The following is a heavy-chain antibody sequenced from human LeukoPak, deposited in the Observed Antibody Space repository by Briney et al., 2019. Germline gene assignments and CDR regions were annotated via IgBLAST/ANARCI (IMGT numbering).Heavy chain of an antibody. J-gene: IGHJ4*02. D-gene: IGHD4/OR15-4a*01. CDR2: INDGGDNA. CDR1: GFTFSSYA. V-gene: IGHV3-23*01. Sequence: GGSLRLSCAASGFTFSSYAMNWVRQAPGKGLEWVSSINDGGDNAYSADSVKGRFTISRDNSKNTLYLHMNSLRAEDTAVYHCTKVKGAAAFDYWGQGTLVTVSS. CDR3: TKVKGAAAFDY.